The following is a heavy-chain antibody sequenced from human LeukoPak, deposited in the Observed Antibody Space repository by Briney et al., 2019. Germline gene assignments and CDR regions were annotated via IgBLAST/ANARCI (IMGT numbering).Heavy chain of an antibody. Sequence: SETLSLTCAVYGGSISSYYWSWIRQPPGKGLEWIGYIYYSGSTNYNPSLKSRVTISVDTSKNQFSLKLSSVTAADTAVYYCARARYYYDSSGYFGTYYYYYYMDVWGKGTTVTTSS. CDR3: ARARYYYDSSGYFGTYYYYYYMDV. CDR1: GGSISSYY. D-gene: IGHD3-22*01. CDR2: IYYSGST. V-gene: IGHV4-59*01. J-gene: IGHJ6*03.